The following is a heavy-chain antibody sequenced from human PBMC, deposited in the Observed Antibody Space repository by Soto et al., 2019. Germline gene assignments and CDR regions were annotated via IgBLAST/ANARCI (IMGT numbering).Heavy chain of an antibody. J-gene: IGHJ6*02. V-gene: IGHV3-30*18. D-gene: IGHD3-10*01. CDR2: ISYDGSNK. CDR1: GFTFSSYG. Sequence: QVQLVESGGGVVQPGRSLRLSCAASGFTFSSYGMHWVRQAPGKGLEWVAVISYDGSNKYYADSVKGRITISRDNSKNTLYLQMNSLRAEDTAVYYCAKDQLRGVRGVITYHYGMDVWGQGTTVTVSS. CDR3: AKDQLRGVRGVITYHYGMDV.